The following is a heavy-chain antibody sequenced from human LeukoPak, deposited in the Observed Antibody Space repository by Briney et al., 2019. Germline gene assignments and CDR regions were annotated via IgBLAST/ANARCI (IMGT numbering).Heavy chain of an antibody. Sequence: GASVKVSCKASGYTFTSYGISWVRQAPGQGLEWMGWISAYNGNTNYAQKLQGRVTMTTDTSTSTAYMELRSLRSDDTAVYYCARELLDSNYEANWFDPWGQEPWSPSPQ. CDR1: GYTFTSYG. D-gene: IGHD4-11*01. V-gene: IGHV1-18*01. J-gene: IGHJ5*02. CDR3: ARELLDSNYEANWFDP. CDR2: ISAYNGNT.